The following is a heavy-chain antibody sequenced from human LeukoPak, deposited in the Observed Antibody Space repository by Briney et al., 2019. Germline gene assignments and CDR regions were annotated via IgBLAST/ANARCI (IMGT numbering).Heavy chain of an antibody. J-gene: IGHJ4*02. CDR2: FIPIFATT. V-gene: IGHV1-69*13. CDR3: VKHHEAAASSGDFHY. D-gene: IGHD6-13*01. CDR1: VGTFSSDT. Sequence: SVKVSCKASVGTFSSDTISWVRQAPGQSLEWMGGFIPIFATTHFAQKFRDRVTFTADDSTGTANMELSSQRSGHTAMDYSVKHHEAAASSGDFHYWCQGTVVTVSS.